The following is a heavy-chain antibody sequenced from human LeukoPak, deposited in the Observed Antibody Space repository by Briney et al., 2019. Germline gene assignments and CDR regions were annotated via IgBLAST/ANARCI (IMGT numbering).Heavy chain of an antibody. CDR3: ATGYSGIYGRFDY. Sequence: GGSLRLSCAASGFTFSSYAMSWVRQAPGKGLVWVSRISTDGSSTSYADSVRGRFTISRDNAKNTLYLQMNSLRAEDTALYYCATGYSGIYGRFDYWGQGTLVTVSS. D-gene: IGHD1-26*01. V-gene: IGHV3-74*01. CDR2: ISTDGSST. J-gene: IGHJ4*02. CDR1: GFTFSSYA.